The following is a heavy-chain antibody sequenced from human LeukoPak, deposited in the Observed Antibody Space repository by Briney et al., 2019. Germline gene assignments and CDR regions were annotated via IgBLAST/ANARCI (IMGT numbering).Heavy chain of an antibody. Sequence: PGASVKVSCKASGYTFTSYYMHWVRQAPGQGLEWMGIINPSGGSTSYAQKFQGRVTMTRDTSTSTVYTGLSSLRSEDTAVYYCARGSSGWYSVAYWGQGTLVTVSS. J-gene: IGHJ4*02. CDR2: INPSGGST. CDR1: GYTFTSYY. V-gene: IGHV1-46*01. D-gene: IGHD6-19*01. CDR3: ARGSSGWYSVAY.